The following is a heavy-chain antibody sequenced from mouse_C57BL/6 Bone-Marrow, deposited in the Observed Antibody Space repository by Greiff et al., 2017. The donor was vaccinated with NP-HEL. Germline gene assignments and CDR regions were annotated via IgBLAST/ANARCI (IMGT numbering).Heavy chain of an antibody. D-gene: IGHD1-1*01. CDR2: IDPSDSYT. CDR1: GYTFTSYW. V-gene: IGHV1-69*01. CDR3: ARKNYERGYYFDY. Sequence: QVQLQQPGAELVMPGASVKLSCKASGYTFTSYWMHWVKQRPGQGLEWIGEIDPSDSYTNYNQKFKGKSTLTVDNSSSTAYMQLSSLTSEDSAVYYCARKNYERGYYFDYWGQGTTLTVSS. J-gene: IGHJ2*01.